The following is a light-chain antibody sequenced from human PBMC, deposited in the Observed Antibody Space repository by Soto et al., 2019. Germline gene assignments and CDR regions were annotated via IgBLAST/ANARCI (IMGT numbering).Light chain of an antibody. CDR1: SGHSTNA. Sequence: QSVLTQPPSASASLGAPVKLTCTLSSGHSTNAIAWHQQQPDKGPRYLMKLKSDGSHRKGDGIPDRFSGSSFGAERYLAISSLQSEDEADYYCQAWDDGTQTDVFGTGTKLTVL. V-gene: IGLV4-69*01. CDR2: LKSDGSH. CDR3: QAWDDGTQTDV. J-gene: IGLJ1*01.